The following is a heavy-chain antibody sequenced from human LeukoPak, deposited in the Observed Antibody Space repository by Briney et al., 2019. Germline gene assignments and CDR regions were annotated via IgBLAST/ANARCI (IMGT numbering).Heavy chain of an antibody. CDR3: ARSTGSGSREQLDY. D-gene: IGHD1-26*01. Sequence: SVKVSCKASGGTFSSYTISWVRQAPGQGLEWMGRIIPILGIANYAQKFQGRVTITADKSTSTAYMELSSLRSEDTAVYYCARSTGSGSREQLDYWGQGTLITVSS. CDR1: GGTFSSYT. J-gene: IGHJ4*02. V-gene: IGHV1-69*02. CDR2: IIPILGIA.